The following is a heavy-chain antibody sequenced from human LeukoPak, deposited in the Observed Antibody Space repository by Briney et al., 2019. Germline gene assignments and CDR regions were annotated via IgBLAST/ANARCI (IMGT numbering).Heavy chain of an antibody. D-gene: IGHD2-8*01. Sequence: ASVKVSCKASGYSFTGYYIHWVRQAPGQGLQRMGRIYPNSGGTNYAQKFQGRVTMTRDTSISTAYMQLSRLRSDDTAVYYCARDPHCTNGICYSLPYYDYWGQGTLVTVSS. V-gene: IGHV1-2*06. CDR2: IYPNSGGT. CDR3: ARDPHCTNGICYSLPYYDY. CDR1: GYSFTGYY. J-gene: IGHJ4*02.